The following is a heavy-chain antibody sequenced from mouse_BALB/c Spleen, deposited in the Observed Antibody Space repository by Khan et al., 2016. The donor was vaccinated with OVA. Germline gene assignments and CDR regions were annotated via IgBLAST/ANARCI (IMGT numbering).Heavy chain of an antibody. CDR1: GYTFTSYT. J-gene: IGHJ3*01. D-gene: IGHD2-14*01. V-gene: IGHV1-4*01. Sequence: QVQLQQSGAELARPGASVKMSCKASGYTFTSYTIHWIKQRPGQGLEWIGYINPSNGYTNYNQKFKDKATLTADKSSTTAYLQLSSLTSDDSAVYNCVRSGAYYRNDGWFAYWGQGTLVTVSA. CDR2: INPSNGYT. CDR3: VRSGAYYRNDGWFAY.